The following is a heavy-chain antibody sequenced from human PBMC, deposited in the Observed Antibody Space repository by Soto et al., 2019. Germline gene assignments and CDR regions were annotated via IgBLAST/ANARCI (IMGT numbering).Heavy chain of an antibody. CDR1: GGSISSGGYY. CDR2: IYYSGST. V-gene: IGHV4-31*03. Sequence: QVQLQESGPGLVKPSQTLSLTCTVSGGSISSGGYYWSWIRQHPGKGLEWIGYIYYSGSTYYNPSLKSRVTIAVHTSMNQSSLKLSSVTAADTALYYCARADYGDYGWFDPWGQGTLVTVSS. D-gene: IGHD4-17*01. CDR3: ARADYGDYGWFDP. J-gene: IGHJ5*02.